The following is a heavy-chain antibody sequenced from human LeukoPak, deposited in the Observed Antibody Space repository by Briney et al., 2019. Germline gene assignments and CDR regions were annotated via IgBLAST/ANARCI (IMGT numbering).Heavy chain of an antibody. D-gene: IGHD3-10*01. V-gene: IGHV1-2*02. CDR1: GYTFTGYY. CDR3: ARDGRGGDYGSGSYSPIFDY. CDR2: INPNSGGT. Sequence: ASVKVSCKASGYTFTGYYMHWVRQAPGQGLQWMGWINPNSGGTNYAQKYLGRVTITRDTSIGTAYRELSRLRSDDTAVYYCARDGRGGDYGSGSYSPIFDYWGQGTLVTVSS. J-gene: IGHJ4*02.